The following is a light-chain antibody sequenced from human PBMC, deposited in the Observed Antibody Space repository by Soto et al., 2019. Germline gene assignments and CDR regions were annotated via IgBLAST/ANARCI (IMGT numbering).Light chain of an antibody. CDR1: QSVLYSSNNKNY. CDR3: QQYYSTPPTVPGMYT. Sequence: DIVMTQSPDSLAVSLGERATINCKSSQSVLYSSNNKNYLAWYQQKPGQPPKLLIYWASTRESGVPDRFSGSGSGTDFTLTISSLQAEDVAVYYCQQYYSTPPTVPGMYTFGQGTKLEIK. J-gene: IGKJ2*01. CDR2: WAS. V-gene: IGKV4-1*01.